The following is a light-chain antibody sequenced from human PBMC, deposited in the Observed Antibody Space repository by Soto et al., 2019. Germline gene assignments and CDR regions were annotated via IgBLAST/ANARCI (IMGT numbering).Light chain of an antibody. CDR2: ASS. CDR1: QSVTSY. V-gene: IGKV3-20*01. Sequence: EIVLTQSPGTLSLSPGERATLSCRASQSVTSYLAWYQQKPGQAPRLLIYASSTRATGIPDRFSGGGSGTDFTLTISRLEPEDFAVSYCQQYSTSQTFGQGTKVEI. CDR3: QQYSTSQT. J-gene: IGKJ1*01.